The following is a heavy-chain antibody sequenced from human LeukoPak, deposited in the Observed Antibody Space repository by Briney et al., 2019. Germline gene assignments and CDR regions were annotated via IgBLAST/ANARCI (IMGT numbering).Heavy chain of an antibody. J-gene: IGHJ4*02. D-gene: IGHD6-19*01. CDR2: INPYSGGT. Sequence: GASVKVSCKPSRYSFTGYYMHWVRQAPGQGLEWMGWINPYSGGTNYSQKFQGRVTMTRDTSISTAYMELSRLRSDDTAVYYCAREAVAGTRDFDYWGQGTLVTVAS. V-gene: IGHV1-2*02. CDR3: AREAVAGTRDFDY. CDR1: RYSFTGYY.